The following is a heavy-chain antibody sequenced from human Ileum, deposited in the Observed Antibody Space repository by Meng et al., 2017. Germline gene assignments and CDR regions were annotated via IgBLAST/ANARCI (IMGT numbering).Heavy chain of an antibody. V-gene: IGHV3-64*02. CDR3: ARWTGNYKDY. Sequence: GSRKISCEASGFSFSTSAMHWLRQPPGKGLEYVSAISSDAVRTYYVDSVRDRFTISRDNSKNMLYLQMDNLRIEDMAVYYCARWTGNYKDYWGQGTLVTVSS. CDR2: ISSDAVRT. D-gene: IGHD3/OR15-3a*01. CDR1: GFSFSTSA. J-gene: IGHJ4*02.